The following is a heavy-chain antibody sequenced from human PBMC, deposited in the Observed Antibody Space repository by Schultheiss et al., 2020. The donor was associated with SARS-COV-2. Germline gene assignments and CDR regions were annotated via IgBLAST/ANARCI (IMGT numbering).Heavy chain of an antibody. CDR1: GFTFSSYD. J-gene: IGHJ4*02. D-gene: IGHD1-26*01. CDR3: ARDVGGGYFDY. V-gene: IGHV3-13*01. Sequence: GGSLRLSCAASGFTFSSYDMHWVRQAKGKGMEWVSAIGTAGDTYYPGSVKGRFTISRENAKNSLYLQMNSLRAGDTAVYYCARDVGGGYFDYWGQGTLVTVAS. CDR2: IGTAGDT.